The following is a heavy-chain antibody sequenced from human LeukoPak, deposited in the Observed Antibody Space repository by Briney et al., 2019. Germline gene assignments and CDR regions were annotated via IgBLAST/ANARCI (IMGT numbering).Heavy chain of an antibody. D-gene: IGHD6-19*01. Sequence: SETLSLTCAVSGASISRIRQPPGKGLEWIGYIYYSGSTNYNPSLKSRVTISVDTSKNQFSLKLSSVTAADTAVYYCARESIAVAHNWFDPWGRGTLVTVSS. CDR1: GASISR. V-gene: IGHV4-59*01. CDR3: ARESIAVAHNWFDP. J-gene: IGHJ5*02. CDR2: IYYSGST.